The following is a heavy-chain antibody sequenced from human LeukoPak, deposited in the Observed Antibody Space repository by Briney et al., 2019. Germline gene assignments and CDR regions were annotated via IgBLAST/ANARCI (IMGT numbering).Heavy chain of an antibody. CDR3: AKTGGSEGYCSSTSCSRRA. D-gene: IGHD2-2*01. CDR2: IRYDGINK. J-gene: IGHJ5*02. Sequence: GGSLRLSCAASGFTFSTYGMHWVRQAPGKGLEWVAVIRYDGINKYYADSVKGRFTISRDNSKNTLYLQMNSLRAEDTAVYYCAKTGGSEGYCSSTSCSRRAWGQGTLVTVSS. V-gene: IGHV3-30*02. CDR1: GFTFSTYG.